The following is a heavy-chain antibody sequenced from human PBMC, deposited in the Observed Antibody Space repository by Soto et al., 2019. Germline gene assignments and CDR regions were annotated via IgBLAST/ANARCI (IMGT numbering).Heavy chain of an antibody. D-gene: IGHD3-22*01. CDR3: AREAYYYDSSGYYWGLTY. Sequence: QVQLVESGGGVVQPGRSLRLSCAASGFTFSSYGMHWVRQAPGKGLEWVAVIWYDGSNKYYADSVKGRFTLSRDNSKNTLYLQMNSLRAEDTAVYYCAREAYYYDSSGYYWGLTYWGQGTLVTVSS. CDR2: IWYDGSNK. CDR1: GFTFSSYG. J-gene: IGHJ4*02. V-gene: IGHV3-33*01.